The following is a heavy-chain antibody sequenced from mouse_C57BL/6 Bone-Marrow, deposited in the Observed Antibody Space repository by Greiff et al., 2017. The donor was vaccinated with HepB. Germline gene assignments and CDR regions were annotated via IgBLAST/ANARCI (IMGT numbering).Heavy chain of an antibody. Sequence: VQLQQSGPELVKPGASVKISCKASGYTFTDYYMNWVKQSHGKSLEWIGDINPNNGGTSYNQKFKGKATLTVDKSSSTAYMELRSLTSEDSAVYYCARKWAYDDYGDMDYWGQGTSVTVSS. J-gene: IGHJ4*01. V-gene: IGHV1-26*01. CDR2: INPNNGGT. D-gene: IGHD2-3*01. CDR3: ARKWAYDDYGDMDY. CDR1: GYTFTDYY.